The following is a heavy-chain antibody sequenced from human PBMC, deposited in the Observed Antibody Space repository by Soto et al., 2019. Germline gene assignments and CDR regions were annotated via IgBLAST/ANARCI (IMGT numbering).Heavy chain of an antibody. CDR2: IKQDGSEK. Sequence: EVQLVESGGGLVQPGGSLRLSCAASGFTFSSYWMSWVRQAPGKGLEWVANIKQDGSEKYYVDSVKGRFTISRDNAKNSLYLQMNGLRAEDTAVYYCARGPYDFWSGYWFDPWGQGTLVTVSS. CDR1: GFTFSSYW. D-gene: IGHD3-3*01. J-gene: IGHJ5*02. CDR3: ARGPYDFWSGYWFDP. V-gene: IGHV3-7*01.